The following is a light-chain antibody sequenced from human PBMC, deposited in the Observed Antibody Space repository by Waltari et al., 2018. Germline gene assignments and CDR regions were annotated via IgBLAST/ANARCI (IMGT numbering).Light chain of an antibody. V-gene: IGLV2-11*01. Sequence: QSALTQPRSVSGSPGQSVTISCTGTTSDIGRYKYVSWYQHHPGKAPKLIIYDVSKAPSRVPYRFSGSKSGNTAYLTISGLQAEDEADYYCCSYAGGYTYVFGSGTKVTVL. J-gene: IGLJ1*01. CDR3: CSYAGGYTYV. CDR1: TSDIGRYKY. CDR2: DVS.